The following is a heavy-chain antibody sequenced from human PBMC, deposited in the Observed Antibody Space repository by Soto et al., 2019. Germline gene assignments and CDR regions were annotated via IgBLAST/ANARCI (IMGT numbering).Heavy chain of an antibody. Sequence: PSETLSLTCTVSGDSITSYNWNWLRQPPGKGLEWIGSIYYSGSTYYNPSLKSRVTISIDTSRNQFSLKLNSVTAADTAVYYCARLGGYYQAFDQWGQGSLVTVSS. J-gene: IGHJ4*02. CDR2: IYYSGST. D-gene: IGHD2-21*02. CDR3: ARLGGYYQAFDQ. V-gene: IGHV4-38-2*02. CDR1: GDSITSYN.